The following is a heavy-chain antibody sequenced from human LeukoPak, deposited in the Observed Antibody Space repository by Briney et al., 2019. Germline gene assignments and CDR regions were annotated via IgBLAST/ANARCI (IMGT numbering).Heavy chain of an antibody. CDR1: GFTFSSYA. D-gene: IGHD6-19*01. Sequence: GGSLRLSCAASGFTFSSYAMSWVRQAPGKGLEWVSAIRDSGGSTYYADSVKGRFTISRDNSKNTLYLQMNSLRAEDTAIYYCAKGPSSGYSSGWFDYWGQGTLITVSS. CDR3: AKGPSSGYSSGWFDY. J-gene: IGHJ4*02. V-gene: IGHV3-23*01. CDR2: IRDSGGST.